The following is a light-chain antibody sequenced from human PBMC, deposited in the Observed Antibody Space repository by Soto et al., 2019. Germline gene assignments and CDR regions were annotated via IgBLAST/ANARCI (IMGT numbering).Light chain of an antibody. J-gene: IGKJ4*01. Sequence: EIVLTQSPGSLSLSPGEGATLSCRASQIVNNNYLAWYQQKPGQGPRLLIYDASTRATGIPDKFSGRGSGTDFTLTISSLEPEDFAVYHCQQYGRSPLTFGGGTKVEIK. CDR1: QIVNNNY. CDR3: QQYGRSPLT. V-gene: IGKV3-20*01. CDR2: DAS.